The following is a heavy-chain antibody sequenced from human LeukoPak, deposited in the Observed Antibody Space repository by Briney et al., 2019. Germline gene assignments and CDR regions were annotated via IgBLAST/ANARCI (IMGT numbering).Heavy chain of an antibody. V-gene: IGHV4-39*01. J-gene: IGHJ5*02. CDR3: ARHGINYDFWSGFS. CDR1: GGSISSSSYY. D-gene: IGHD3-3*01. CDR2: IYYSGST. Sequence: TSETLSLTCTVSGGSISSSSYYWGWIRQPPGKGLEWIGSIYYSGSTYYNPSLKSRVTISVDTSKNQFSLKLSSVTAADTAVYYCARHGINYDFWSGFSWGQGTLVTVSS.